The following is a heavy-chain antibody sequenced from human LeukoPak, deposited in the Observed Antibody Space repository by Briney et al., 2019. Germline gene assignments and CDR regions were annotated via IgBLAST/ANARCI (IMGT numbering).Heavy chain of an antibody. D-gene: IGHD5-18*01. CDR1: GFTFSSYS. Sequence: GGSLRLSCSASGFTFSSYSMHWVRQAPGKGLEYVSAISSNGGSTYYADSVKGRFTISRDNSKNKLYLQMSSLRAEDTAVYYCVKDLGGYSYGYFYYYGMDVWGQGTTVTVSS. CDR2: ISSNGGST. J-gene: IGHJ6*02. CDR3: VKDLGGYSYGYFYYYGMDV. V-gene: IGHV3-64D*06.